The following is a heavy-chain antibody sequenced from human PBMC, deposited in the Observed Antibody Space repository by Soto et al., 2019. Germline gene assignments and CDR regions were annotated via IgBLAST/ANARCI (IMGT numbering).Heavy chain of an antibody. CDR1: GFTFSSYW. CDR3: ARDTIFEYYYYGMDV. Sequence: EVQLVESGGGLVQPGGSLRLSCAASGFTFSSYWMSWVRQAPGKGLEWVANIKQDGSEKYYVDSVKGRFTISRDNAKNSLYLQMNSLRAEDTAVYYCARDTIFEYYYYGMDVWGQGTTVTVSS. CDR2: IKQDGSEK. D-gene: IGHD3-3*01. V-gene: IGHV3-7*05. J-gene: IGHJ6*02.